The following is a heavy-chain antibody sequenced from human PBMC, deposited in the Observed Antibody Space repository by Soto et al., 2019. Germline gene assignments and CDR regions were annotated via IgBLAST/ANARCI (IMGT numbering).Heavy chain of an antibody. CDR1: GGTFNTYT. CDR2: FIPILDMA. D-gene: IGHD2-21*01. Sequence: QVQVVQSGAEVKKPESSVKVSCKPSGGTFNTYTVNWVRLAPGHGLEWMGRFIPILDMANYAQKFQDRVTITADGSTFTAYMVLNSLTSDDTAVYYCAITYCRDNSCPRDFDFWGPGTRVTVSS. CDR3: AITYCRDNSCPRDFDF. J-gene: IGHJ4*02. V-gene: IGHV1-69*02.